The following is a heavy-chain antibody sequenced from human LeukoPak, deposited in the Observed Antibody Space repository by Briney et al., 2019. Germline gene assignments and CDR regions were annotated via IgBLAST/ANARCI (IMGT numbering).Heavy chain of an antibody. Sequence: ETLSLTCAVSGGSISSGGYSWSWVRQAPGKGLEWVSGITDSGTGTYYADSVKGRFTISRDNSKNTVYLQMSSLRAEDTAVYYCARTGYNYGTPLNYWGQGTLVTVSS. D-gene: IGHD5-18*01. CDR3: ARTGYNYGTPLNY. CDR1: GGSISSGGYS. CDR2: ITDSGTGT. V-gene: IGHV3-23*01. J-gene: IGHJ4*02.